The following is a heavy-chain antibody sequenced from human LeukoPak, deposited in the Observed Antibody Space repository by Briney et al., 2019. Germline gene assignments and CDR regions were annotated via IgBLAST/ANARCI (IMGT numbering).Heavy chain of an antibody. D-gene: IGHD3-10*01. J-gene: IGHJ4*02. CDR2: INQDGTEK. V-gene: IGHV3-7*01. CDR1: GFSFSSYW. Sequence: GGSLRLSCADSGFSFSSYWMNWVRQTPGKGLEWVANINQDGTEKYYVDSVKGRFTISRDTAKNSLYLQMNSLRVEDTAVYYCARGSGSYDYWGQGALVTVSS. CDR3: ARGSGSYDY.